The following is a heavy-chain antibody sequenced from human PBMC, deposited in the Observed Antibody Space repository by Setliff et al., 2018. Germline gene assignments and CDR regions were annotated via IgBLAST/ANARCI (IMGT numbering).Heavy chain of an antibody. D-gene: IGHD3-3*01. V-gene: IGHV4-39*01. Sequence: SETLSLTCTVSGGPINSDRYYWGWIRQPPGKGLEWIGSMYSSGSTYYNPSLKGRVTISVDTSQNQFSLKLSSVTAADTAAYYCARHPRVTISGVVAFDYWGQGILVTVSS. J-gene: IGHJ4*02. CDR1: GGPINSDRYY. CDR2: MYSSGST. CDR3: ARHPRVTISGVVAFDY.